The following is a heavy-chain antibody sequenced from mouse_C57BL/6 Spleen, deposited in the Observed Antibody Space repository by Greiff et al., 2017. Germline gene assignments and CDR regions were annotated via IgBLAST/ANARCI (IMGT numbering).Heavy chain of an antibody. CDR3: VRYSNYPFAMDY. CDR2: IRSKSNNYAT. V-gene: IGHV10-1*01. J-gene: IGHJ4*01. D-gene: IGHD2-5*01. CDR1: GFSFNTYA. Sequence: EVHLVESGGGLVQPKGSLKLSCAASGFSFNTYAMNWVRQAPGKGLEWVARIRSKSNNYATYYADSVKDRFTISRDDSESMLYLQMNNLKTEDTAMYYCVRYSNYPFAMDYWGQGTSVTVSS.